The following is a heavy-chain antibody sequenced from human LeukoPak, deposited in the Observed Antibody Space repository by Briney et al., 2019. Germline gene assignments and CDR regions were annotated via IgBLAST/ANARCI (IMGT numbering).Heavy chain of an antibody. D-gene: IGHD3-16*01. CDR1: GFTFSSYA. V-gene: IGHV3-23*01. CDR2: ISGSCGST. Sequence: GGSLRLSCAASGFTFSSYAMSWVRQAPGKGLEWVAAISGSCGSTYYADSVRGRFTISRDKSKNTLYLQMNSLRAEDTAVYYCAKATTYYDYVWVDYWGQGTLVTVSS. CDR3: AKATTYYDYVWVDY. J-gene: IGHJ4*02.